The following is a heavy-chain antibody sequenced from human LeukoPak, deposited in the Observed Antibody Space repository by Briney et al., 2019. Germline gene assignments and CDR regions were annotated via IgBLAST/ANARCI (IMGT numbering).Heavy chain of an antibody. CDR3: ARERVAANWFDP. Sequence: ASVKVSCKASGYTFTGYYMHWVRQAPGQGLEWMGWINPNSGGTNYAQKFQGRVTMTRDTSISTAYMELSRLRSDDTAVYYCARERVAANWFDPWGQGTLVTVSS. V-gene: IGHV1-2*02. D-gene: IGHD2-15*01. CDR1: GYTFTGYY. J-gene: IGHJ5*02. CDR2: INPNSGGT.